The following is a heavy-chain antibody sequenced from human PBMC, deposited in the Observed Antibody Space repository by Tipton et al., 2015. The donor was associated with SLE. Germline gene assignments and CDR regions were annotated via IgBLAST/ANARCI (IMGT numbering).Heavy chain of an antibody. CDR1: GFTFSSYA. V-gene: IGHV3-30*04. CDR2: ISYDGSNK. J-gene: IGHJ4*02. D-gene: IGHD2-15*01. Sequence: SLRLSCAASGFTFSSYAMHWVRQAPGKGLEWVAVISYDGSNKYYADSVKGRFTISRDNSKNTLYLQMNSLRAEDTAVYYCARRRNYGYCSGGSCFGGSFDYWGQGTLVTVSS. CDR3: ARRRNYGYCSGGSCFGGSFDY.